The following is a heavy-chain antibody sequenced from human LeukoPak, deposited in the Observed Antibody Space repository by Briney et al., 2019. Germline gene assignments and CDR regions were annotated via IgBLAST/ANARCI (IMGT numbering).Heavy chain of an antibody. CDR3: ARISAY. D-gene: IGHD1-26*01. CDR1: GGSIESYY. V-gene: IGHV4-4*08. J-gene: IGHJ4*02. CDR2: IAASGTT. Sequence: PSETLSLTCSVSGGSIESYYWSWIRQPPGKGLEFIGYIAASGTTKHNPSLKSRVTLSMDTSKNQFSLKLSSVTSADTAVYYCARISAYWGQGTLVTVSS.